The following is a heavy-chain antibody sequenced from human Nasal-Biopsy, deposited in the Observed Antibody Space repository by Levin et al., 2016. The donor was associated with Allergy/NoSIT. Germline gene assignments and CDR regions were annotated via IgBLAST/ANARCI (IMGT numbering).Heavy chain of an antibody. CDR3: VKGTLETPECFDH. D-gene: IGHD4-23*01. J-gene: IGHJ4*02. CDR1: GFRFTDYS. CDR2: ISPRSDYI. V-gene: IGHV3-21*01. Sequence: GSLRLSCAASGFRFTDYSIHWVRQAPGKGLEWVSDISPRSDYIHYADSVKGRFAISRDGSKSAIFLQMNNLRGEDTAVYFCVKGTLETPECFDHWGQGTLVTVSS.